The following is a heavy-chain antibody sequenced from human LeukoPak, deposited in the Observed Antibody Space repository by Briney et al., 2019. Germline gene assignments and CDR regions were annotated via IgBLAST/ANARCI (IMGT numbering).Heavy chain of an antibody. CDR3: ARDRRYGTRNGFDP. CDR2: ISSSSSYI. Sequence: GGSLRLSCAASGFTFSSYSMNWVRQAPGKGLEWVSSISSSSSYIYYADSVKGRFTISRDNAKNSLYLQMNSLRAEDTAVNYCARDRRYGTRNGFDPWGQGTLVTVSS. V-gene: IGHV3-21*01. J-gene: IGHJ5*02. CDR1: GFTFSSYS. D-gene: IGHD1-14*01.